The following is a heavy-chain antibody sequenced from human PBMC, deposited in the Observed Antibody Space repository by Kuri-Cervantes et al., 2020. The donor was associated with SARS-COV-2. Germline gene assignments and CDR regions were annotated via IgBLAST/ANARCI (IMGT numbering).Heavy chain of an antibody. CDR3: ARDPHITLIRGAYFDL. CDR1: GFTVSGNY. CDR2: IYTGDKT. V-gene: IGHV3-53*01. Sequence: GESLKISCAASGFTVSGNYMSWVRQAPEKGLEWLSVIYTGDKTYYADSVKGRFTISRDNARNSLYLQMNSLRAEDTAVYYCARDPHITLIRGAYFDLWGRGTLVTVSS. J-gene: IGHJ2*01. D-gene: IGHD3-10*01.